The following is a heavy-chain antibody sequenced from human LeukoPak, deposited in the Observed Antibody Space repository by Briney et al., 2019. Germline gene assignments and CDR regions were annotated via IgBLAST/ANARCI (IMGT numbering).Heavy chain of an antibody. D-gene: IGHD6-19*01. CDR1: GFTFSSYA. J-gene: IGHJ4*02. Sequence: PGGSLRLSCAASGFTFSSYAMSWVRQAPGKGLEWVSAISGSGGSTYYADSVKGRFTISRDNSKNTLYLQMNSLRAEDTAVYYCANYHEGTHSGWSYHFDYWGQGTLVTVSS. CDR3: ANYHEGTHSGWSYHFDY. CDR2: ISGSGGST. V-gene: IGHV3-23*01.